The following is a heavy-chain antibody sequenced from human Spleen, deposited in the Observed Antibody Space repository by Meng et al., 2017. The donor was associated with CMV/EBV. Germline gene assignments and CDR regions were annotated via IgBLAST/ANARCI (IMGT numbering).Heavy chain of an antibody. CDR3: ARPTRRTRIGDAFDI. CDR1: GGSFSGYY. Sequence: GSLRLSCAVYGGSFSGYYWSWIRQPPGKGLEWIGEINHSGSTNYNPSLKSRVTISVDTSKNQFSLKLSSVTAADTAVYYCARPTRRTRIGDAFDIWGQGTMVTVSS. J-gene: IGHJ3*02. D-gene: IGHD1-14*01. CDR2: INHSGST. V-gene: IGHV4-34*01.